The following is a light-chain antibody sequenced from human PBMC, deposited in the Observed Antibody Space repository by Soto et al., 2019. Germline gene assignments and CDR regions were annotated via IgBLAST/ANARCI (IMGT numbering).Light chain of an antibody. J-gene: IGKJ1*01. CDR1: QGISSY. V-gene: IGKV1-9*01. CDR2: AAS. CDR3: QQLNSYPLT. Sequence: IHLTQSPSFLSASVVDRVTIAFLASQGISSYLAWYQQKPGKAPKVLIYAASTLQSGVPSRFSGSGSGTEFTLTISSPQPEDFATYYCQQLNSYPLTFGQGTKVDI.